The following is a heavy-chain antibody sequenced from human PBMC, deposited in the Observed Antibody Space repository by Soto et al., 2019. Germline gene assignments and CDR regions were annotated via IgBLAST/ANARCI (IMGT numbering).Heavy chain of an antibody. CDR2: IYYSGST. J-gene: IGHJ5*02. V-gene: IGHV4-59*01. CDR1: GGSMSSYY. D-gene: IGHD3-22*01. Sequence: PSETLSLTCTVSGGSMSSYYWSWIRQPPGKGLEWIGYIYYSGSTNYNPSLKSRVTISVDTSKNQFSLKLSSVTAADTAVYYCARAPYDSSGTPQNWFDPWGQGTLVTVSS. CDR3: ARAPYDSSGTPQNWFDP.